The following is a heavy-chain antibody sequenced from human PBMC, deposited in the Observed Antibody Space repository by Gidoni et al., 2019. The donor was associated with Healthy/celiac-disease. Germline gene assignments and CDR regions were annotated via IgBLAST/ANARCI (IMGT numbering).Heavy chain of an antibody. J-gene: IGHJ4*02. Sequence: YGNPSLKSRVTISVDTSKNQFSLKLSSVTAADTAVYYCARGGYSYGYEDYWGQGTLVTVSS. V-gene: IGHV4-31*02. D-gene: IGHD5-18*01. CDR3: ARGGYSYGYEDY.